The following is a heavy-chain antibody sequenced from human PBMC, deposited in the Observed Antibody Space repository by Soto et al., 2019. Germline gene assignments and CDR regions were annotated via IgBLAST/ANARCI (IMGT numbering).Heavy chain of an antibody. D-gene: IGHD2-15*01. J-gene: IGHJ4*02. V-gene: IGHV4-34*01. CDR3: ARRGRYGGRSYTG. CDR2: VNHAGGT. Sequence: QMHIQQWGAGLLKPSETLSLTCAVSGGSFNDFYWNWVRQPPGEGLEWIGEVNHAGGTDYNPSLKSRVTISEDRSKNQLSLRLKSVTVADTATYYCARRGRYGGRSYTGWGQGTLVTGSS. CDR1: GGSFNDFY.